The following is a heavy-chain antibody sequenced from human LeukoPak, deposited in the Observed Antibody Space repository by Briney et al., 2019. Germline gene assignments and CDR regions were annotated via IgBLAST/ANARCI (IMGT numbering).Heavy chain of an antibody. V-gene: IGHV3-11*04. D-gene: IGHD2/OR15-2a*01. CDR3: ASSTDYFTYFVL. CDR1: GFTLSDYY. Sequence: GGSLRHSCAASGFTLSDYYMSWIRQTPGKGLEWISYMSRTGNTIYYGDSVKGRVTVSRDNAKNSLFLQMDSLRAEDTAVCYCASSTDYFTYFVLWGRGSLVTVSS. J-gene: IGHJ2*01. CDR2: MSRTGNTI.